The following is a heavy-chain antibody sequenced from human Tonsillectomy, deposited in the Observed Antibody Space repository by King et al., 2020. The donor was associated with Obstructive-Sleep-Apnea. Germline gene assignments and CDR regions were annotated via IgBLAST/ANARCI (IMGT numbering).Heavy chain of an antibody. Sequence: VQLVESGGGVVQPGRSLRLSCAASGFTFSSYGMHWVRQAPGKGLEWVAVIWYDGSNKYYADSVKGRFTISRDNTKNTLYLQMNSLRAEETAVYYCARDERYKWNQEFDYWGQGTLVTVSS. V-gene: IGHV3-33*01. CDR1: GFTFSSYG. D-gene: IGHD1-20*01. J-gene: IGHJ4*02. CDR3: ARDERYKWNQEFDY. CDR2: IWYDGSNK.